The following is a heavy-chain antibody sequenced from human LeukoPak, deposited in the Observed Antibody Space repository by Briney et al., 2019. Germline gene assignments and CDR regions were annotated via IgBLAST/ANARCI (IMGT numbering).Heavy chain of an antibody. CDR3: ARANLWIGEHWFDP. V-gene: IGHV1-18*01. CDR1: GYGFSTYG. CDR2: ISAYGVST. J-gene: IGHJ5*02. D-gene: IGHD3-10*01. Sequence: ASVKVSCKASGYGFSTYGITWVRQAPGQGLEWMGGISAYGVSTDYAQKFQDRVTMTADTSTNTAYMELRSLRPDDTAVYYCARANLWIGEHWFDPWGQGTLVIVSP.